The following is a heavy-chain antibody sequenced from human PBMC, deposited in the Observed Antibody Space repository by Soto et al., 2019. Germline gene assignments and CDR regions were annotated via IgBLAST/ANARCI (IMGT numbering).Heavy chain of an antibody. D-gene: IGHD1-7*01. CDR2: ISSSSSYI. V-gene: IGHV3-21*01. J-gene: IGHJ2*01. Sequence: GWSLRLSCAASGFTFSSYSMNWVRQAPGKGLEWVSSISSSSSYIYYADSVKGRFTISRDNAKNSLYLQMNSLRAEDTAVYYCARAPPSITGTTTLLWYFDLWGRGTLVTVSS. CDR3: ARAPPSITGTTTLLWYFDL. CDR1: GFTFSSYS.